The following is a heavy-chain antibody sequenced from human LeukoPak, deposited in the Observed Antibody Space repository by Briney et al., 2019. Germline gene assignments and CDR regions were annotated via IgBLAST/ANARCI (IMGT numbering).Heavy chain of an antibody. J-gene: IGHJ5*02. CDR3: ARGRAIKNWFDP. Sequence: ASVKVSCKASGYTFTSCDINWVRQATGQGLEWMGWMNPNSGNTGYAQKFQGRVTMTRNTSISTAYMELSSLRSEDTAVYYCARGRAIKNWFDPWGQGTLVTVSS. CDR1: GYTFTSCD. D-gene: IGHD2-21*01. V-gene: IGHV1-8*01. CDR2: MNPNSGNT.